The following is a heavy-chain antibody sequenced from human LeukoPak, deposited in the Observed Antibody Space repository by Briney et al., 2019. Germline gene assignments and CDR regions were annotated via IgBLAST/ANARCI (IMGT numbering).Heavy chain of an antibody. V-gene: IGHV1-8*01. CDR3: ARCYYDSSGYPPDAFDI. D-gene: IGHD3-22*01. CDR1: GYTFTSYD. J-gene: IGHJ3*02. Sequence: ASAKVSCKASGYTFTSYDINWVRQATGQGLEWMGWMNPNSGNTGYAQKFQGRVTMTRNTSISTAYMELSSLRSEDTAVYYCARCYYDSSGYPPDAFDIWGQGTMVTVSS. CDR2: MNPNSGNT.